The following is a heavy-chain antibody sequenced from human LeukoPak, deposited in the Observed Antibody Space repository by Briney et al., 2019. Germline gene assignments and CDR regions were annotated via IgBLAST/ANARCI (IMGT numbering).Heavy chain of an antibody. CDR2: IYHSGST. J-gene: IGHJ6*03. V-gene: IGHV4-4*02. Sequence: SETLSLTCAVSGGSISSSNWWSWVRQPPGKGLEWIGEIYHSGSTNYNPSLKSRVTISVDKSKNQFSLKLSSVTAADTAVYYCARDARVTVNYYYYMDVWGKGTTVTISS. D-gene: IGHD2-21*02. CDR3: ARDARVTVNYYYYMDV. CDR1: GGSISSSNW.